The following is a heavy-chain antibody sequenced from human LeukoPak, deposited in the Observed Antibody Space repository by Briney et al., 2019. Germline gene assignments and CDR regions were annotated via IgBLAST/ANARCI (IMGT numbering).Heavy chain of an antibody. CDR3: TTTMVRGVEPIDY. CDR2: ISGSGGST. J-gene: IGHJ4*02. CDR1: KFTFSSYA. V-gene: IGHV3-23*01. Sequence: GGSLRLSCAASKFTFSSYAMSWVRQAPGKGLEWVSAISGSGGSTYYADSVKGRFTISRDNSKNTLYLQMNSLKTEDTAVYYCTTTMVRGVEPIDYWGQGTLVTVSS. D-gene: IGHD3-10*01.